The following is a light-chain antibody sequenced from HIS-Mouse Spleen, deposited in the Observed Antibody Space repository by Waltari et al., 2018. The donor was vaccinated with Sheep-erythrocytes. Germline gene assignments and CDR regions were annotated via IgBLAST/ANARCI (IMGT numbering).Light chain of an antibody. CDR3: SSYTSSSTPVV. CDR2: EVS. CDR1: SSDVGGYNY. J-gene: IGLJ2*01. Sequence: QSALTQPASVSGSPGQSITISCTGTSSDVGGYNYVSWYQQHPGKAPKLSIYEVSNRPSGVSNRFSCSKSGNTASLTISGLQAEDEADYYCSSYTSSSTPVVFGGGTKLTVL. V-gene: IGLV2-14*01.